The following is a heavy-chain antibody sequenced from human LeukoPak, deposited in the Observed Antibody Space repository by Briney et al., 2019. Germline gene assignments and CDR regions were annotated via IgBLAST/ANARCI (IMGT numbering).Heavy chain of an antibody. CDR3: ALGLGIAAAELDY. J-gene: IGHJ4*02. D-gene: IGHD6-13*01. V-gene: IGHV1-69*06. CDR1: GVTFNNDV. CDR2: IIPMFGTA. Sequence: GASVKVSCKASGVTFNNDVITWVRQAPGQGLECMGGIIPMFGTANYAQKVQGRVTITADKSTNTAYMELSSLTSEDTAGYYCALGLGIAAAELDYWGQGTLVTVSS.